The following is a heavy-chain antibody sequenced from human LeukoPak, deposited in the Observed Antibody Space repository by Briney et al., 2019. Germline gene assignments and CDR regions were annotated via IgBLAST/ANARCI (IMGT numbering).Heavy chain of an antibody. CDR1: GGSFSGYY. CDR2: INHSGST. V-gene: IGHV4-34*01. Sequence: WETLTLTCAVYGGSFSGYYWSWIRQPPGKGLEWIGEINHSGSTNYNPSLKSRVTISVDTSKNQFSLKLSSVTAADTAVYYCARGAAIDYWGQGTLVTVSS. CDR3: ARGAAIDY. J-gene: IGHJ4*02. D-gene: IGHD2-2*02.